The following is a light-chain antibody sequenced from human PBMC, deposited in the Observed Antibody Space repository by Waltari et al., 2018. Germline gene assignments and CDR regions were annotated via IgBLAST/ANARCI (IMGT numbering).Light chain of an antibody. CDR2: RRD. V-gene: IGLV1-44*01. CDR1: YSNVGHNL. CDR3: ASWEDSLNGRWV. J-gene: IGLJ2*01. Sequence: HSELTQPPSASGTPGQKVTLSCSGRYSNVGHNLLNLYHQFPGTAPKRHIYRRDQRPSGVPDRFAGSKSGTSASLAIIGLRSDDEADYDCASWEDSLNGRWVFGGGTKLTVL.